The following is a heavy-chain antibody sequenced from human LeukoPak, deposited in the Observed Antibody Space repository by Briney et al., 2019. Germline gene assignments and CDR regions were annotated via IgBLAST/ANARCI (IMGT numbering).Heavy chain of an antibody. V-gene: IGHV3-23*01. Sequence: GGSLRLSCAASGFTFSNFLMTWVRQAPGKGPEWVSAISGSGGDTYYADSVKGRLTISRDNSKNTLYLQMNSLRAEDTAVYYCAKKGATTGDFDYWGQGTLVTVSS. J-gene: IGHJ4*02. CDR3: AKKGATTGDFDY. CDR2: ISGSGGDT. D-gene: IGHD1-26*01. CDR1: GFTFSNFL.